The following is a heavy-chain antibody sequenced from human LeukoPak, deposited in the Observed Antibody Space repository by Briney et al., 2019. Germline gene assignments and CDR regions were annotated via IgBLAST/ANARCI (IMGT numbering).Heavy chain of an antibody. V-gene: IGHV4-34*01. Sequence: SETLSLTCTVSGGSISSYYWSWIRQPPGKGLEWIGEINHSGSTNYNPSLKSRVTISVDTSKNQFSLKLSSVTAADTAVYYCARRDTVWVYFWFDPWGQGTLVTVSS. D-gene: IGHD3-16*01. CDR2: INHSGST. CDR3: ARRDTVWVYFWFDP. J-gene: IGHJ5*02. CDR1: GGSISSYY.